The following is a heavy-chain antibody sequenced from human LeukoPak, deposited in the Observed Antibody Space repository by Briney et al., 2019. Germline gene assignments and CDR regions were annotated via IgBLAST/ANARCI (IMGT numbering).Heavy chain of an antibody. CDR1: GFTFSNYN. CDR3: ARGTTVSYNWFDP. V-gene: IGHV3-21*01. Sequence: KPGGSLRLSCAASGFTFSNYNMNWVRQAPGKGLEWVSCISSSSGYIYYADSVRGRFTISRDNAKNSLYLQMNSLRPEGTAVYYCARGTTVSYNWFDPWGLGTLVTVSS. CDR2: ISSSSGYI. J-gene: IGHJ5*02. D-gene: IGHD4-11*01.